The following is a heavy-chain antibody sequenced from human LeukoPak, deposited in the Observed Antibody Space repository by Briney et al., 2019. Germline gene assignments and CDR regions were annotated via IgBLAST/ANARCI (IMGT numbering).Heavy chain of an antibody. CDR1: GFTFSSYW. D-gene: IGHD5-18*01. V-gene: IGHV3-7*01. CDR2: IKQDGSEK. CDR3: ARHLSGVTGYTYGRGIDY. J-gene: IGHJ4*02. Sequence: GGSLRLSCAASGFTFSSYWMSWVRQAPGKGLEWVANIKQDGSEKYYVDSVKGRFTISRDNAKKSLYLQMNSLRAEDTAVYYCARHLSGVTGYTYGRGIDYWGQGTLVTVSS.